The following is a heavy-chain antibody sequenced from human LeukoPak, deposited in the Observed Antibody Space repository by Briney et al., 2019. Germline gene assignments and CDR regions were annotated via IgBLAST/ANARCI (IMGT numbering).Heavy chain of an antibody. CDR2: INPNSGGT. J-gene: IGHJ3*02. CDR3: ARVILGLLDAFDI. CDR1: GYTFTGYY. Sequence: ASVKVSCKASGYTFTGYYMHCVRQAPGQGLEWMGWINPNSGGTNYAQKFQGRVTMTRDTSISTAYMELSRLRSDDTAVYYCARVILGLLDAFDIWGQGTMVTVSS. V-gene: IGHV1-2*02. D-gene: IGHD1-26*01.